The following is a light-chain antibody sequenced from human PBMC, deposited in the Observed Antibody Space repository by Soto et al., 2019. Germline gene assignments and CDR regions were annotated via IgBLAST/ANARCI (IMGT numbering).Light chain of an antibody. CDR3: SSYTGTSTYV. Sequence: ALTQPASVSGSPGQSITISCTGTSSDVGGYNYVSWYQQHPGKAPKLMIYEVSNRPSGVSNRFSGSKSGNTASLTISGLQAEDEAAYYCSSYTGTSTYVFGSGTKVTVL. J-gene: IGLJ1*01. CDR2: EVS. V-gene: IGLV2-14*01. CDR1: SSDVGGYNY.